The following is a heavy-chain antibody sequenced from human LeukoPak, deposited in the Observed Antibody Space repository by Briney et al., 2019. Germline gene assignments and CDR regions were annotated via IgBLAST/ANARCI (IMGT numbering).Heavy chain of an antibody. D-gene: IGHD2-2*01. CDR1: GGSFSGYY. CDR2: IYYSGST. J-gene: IGHJ5*02. V-gene: IGHV4-59*01. CDR3: ARVARYCSSTSCQIWFDP. Sequence: SETLSLTCAVYGGSFSGYYWSWIRQPPGKGLEWIGYIYYSGSTNYNPSLKSRVTISVDTSKNQFSLKLSSATAADTAVYYCARVARYCSSTSCQIWFDPWGQGTLVTVSS.